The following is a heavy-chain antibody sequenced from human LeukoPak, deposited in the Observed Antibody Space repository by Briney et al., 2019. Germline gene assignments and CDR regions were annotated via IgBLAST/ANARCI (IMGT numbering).Heavy chain of an antibody. CDR2: ISGSGGST. Sequence: GGSLGLSCAASGFTFSSYAMSWVRQAPGKGLEWVSAISGSGGSTYYADSVKGRFTISRDNSKNTLYLQMNSLRAEDTAVYDCAKDGNTIFGVVILPMDVWGQGTTVTVSS. CDR3: AKDGNTIFGVVILPMDV. D-gene: IGHD3-3*01. CDR1: GFTFSSYA. J-gene: IGHJ6*02. V-gene: IGHV3-23*01.